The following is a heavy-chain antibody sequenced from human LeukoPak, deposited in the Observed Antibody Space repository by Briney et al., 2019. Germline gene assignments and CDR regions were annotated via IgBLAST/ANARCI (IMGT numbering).Heavy chain of an antibody. Sequence: SVKVSCKASGYTFTSYYMHWVRQAPGQGLEWMGIINPSGGSTSYAQKFQGRVTMTRDMSTSTVYMELGSLGSEDTAVYYCARDGAPGSIPLYYFDYWGQGTLVTVSS. CDR2: INPSGGST. J-gene: IGHJ4*02. D-gene: IGHD1-26*01. CDR1: GYTFTSYY. CDR3: ARDGAPGSIPLYYFDY. V-gene: IGHV1-46*01.